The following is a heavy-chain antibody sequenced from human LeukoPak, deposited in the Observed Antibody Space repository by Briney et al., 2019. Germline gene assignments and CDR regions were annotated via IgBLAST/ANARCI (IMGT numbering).Heavy chain of an antibody. CDR2: INPNSGGT. CDR1: GYTFTGYY. J-gene: IGHJ4*02. D-gene: IGHD2-15*01. V-gene: IGHV1-2*02. CDR3: ARDSRSSPTPTLAY. Sequence: ASVKVSCKASGYTFTGYYMHWVRQAPGQGLEWMGWINPNSGGTNYAQKFQGRVTMTRDTSISTAYMELSRLRSDDTAVYHCARDSRSSPTPTLAYWGQGTLVTVSS.